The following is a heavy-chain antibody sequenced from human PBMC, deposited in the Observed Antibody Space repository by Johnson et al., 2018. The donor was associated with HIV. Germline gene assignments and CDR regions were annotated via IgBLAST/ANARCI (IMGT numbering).Heavy chain of an antibody. D-gene: IGHD6-19*01. CDR1: GFTFSSYA. V-gene: IGHV3-30*04. J-gene: IGHJ3*01. CDR3: ARDPAYSSTWEGALDV. Sequence: QVQLLESGGGVVQPGRSLRLSCAASGFTFSSYAMHWVRQAPAKWLEWVAVISYDGSDKYYADSVKGRFTISRDSSKNTLSLQMDSLRPEDTAVYYCARDPAYSSTWEGALDVWGQGTMVTVSS. CDR2: ISYDGSDK.